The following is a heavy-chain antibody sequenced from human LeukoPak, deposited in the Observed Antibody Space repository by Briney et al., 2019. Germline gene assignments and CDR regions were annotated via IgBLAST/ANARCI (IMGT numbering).Heavy chain of an antibody. CDR1: GFTFSSFD. CDR3: ARPLVPAARDAFDI. Sequence: GGSLRLSCAASGFTFSSFDMDWVRQAPGKGLEWVSSISGSSSYMYYADSVRGRFTVSRDNAKNSLSLRMNSLRAEDTAVYYCARPLVPAARDAFDIWGQGTLVTVSS. J-gene: IGHJ3*02. V-gene: IGHV3-21*01. CDR2: ISGSSSYM. D-gene: IGHD2-2*01.